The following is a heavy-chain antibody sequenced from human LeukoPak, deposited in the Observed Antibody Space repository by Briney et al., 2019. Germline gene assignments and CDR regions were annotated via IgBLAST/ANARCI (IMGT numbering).Heavy chain of an antibody. CDR3: ARDRDSSGYLFDY. J-gene: IGHJ4*02. CDR2: INPSSTST. Sequence: ASVKVSCKASGYTFNYYSLHWVRQAPGQGLEWMGKINPSSTSTTYAQKFQGRVTMTRDMSTSTVCMELSSLRSEDTAVYYCARDRDSSGYLFDYWGQGTLVTVSS. CDR1: GYTFNYYS. V-gene: IGHV1-46*02. D-gene: IGHD3-22*01.